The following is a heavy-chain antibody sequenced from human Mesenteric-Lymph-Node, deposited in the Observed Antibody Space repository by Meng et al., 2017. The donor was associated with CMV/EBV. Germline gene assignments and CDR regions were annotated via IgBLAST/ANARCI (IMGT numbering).Heavy chain of an antibody. Sequence: SETLSLTCTVSGGSISSYYWSWIRQPAGKGLEWIGRIYTSGSTNYNPSLKSRVTMSVDTSKNQFSLKLSSVTAADTAVYYCARGWHDSSGYYPYDAFDIWGQGTMVTVSS. CDR1: GGSISSYY. J-gene: IGHJ3*02. V-gene: IGHV4-4*07. CDR2: IYTSGST. D-gene: IGHD3-22*01. CDR3: ARGWHDSSGYYPYDAFDI.